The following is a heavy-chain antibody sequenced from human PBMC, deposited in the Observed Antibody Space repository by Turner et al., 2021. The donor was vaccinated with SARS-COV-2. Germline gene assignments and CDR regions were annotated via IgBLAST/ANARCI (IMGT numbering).Heavy chain of an antibody. CDR2: INPNSGDT. Sequence: QVQLVQSGAEVKKPGSSVTVSCKASGGTSSTYAISWVRQAPGQGLEWMGWINPNSGDTNYAQKFQGRVTMTRDTSISTAYMELSRLRSDDTAVYYCATDTYGTLWGQGTLVTVSS. CDR1: GGTSSTYA. J-gene: IGHJ4*02. D-gene: IGHD3-10*01. CDR3: ATDTYGTL. V-gene: IGHV1-2*02.